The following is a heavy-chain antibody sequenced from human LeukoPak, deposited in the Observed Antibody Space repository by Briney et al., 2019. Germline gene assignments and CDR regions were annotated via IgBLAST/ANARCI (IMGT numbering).Heavy chain of an antibody. V-gene: IGHV3-9*01. CDR2: ISWNSGSI. D-gene: IGHD3-3*01. Sequence: PGGSLRLSCAASGFTFYDYAMHWVRQAPGQGLEWVSGISWNSGSIGYADSVKGRFTISRDNAKNSLYLQMNSLRAEDTAVYYCARGSIDYDFWSGYYLHPPSFDYWGQGTLVTVSS. J-gene: IGHJ4*02. CDR1: GFTFYDYA. CDR3: ARGSIDYDFWSGYYLHPPSFDY.